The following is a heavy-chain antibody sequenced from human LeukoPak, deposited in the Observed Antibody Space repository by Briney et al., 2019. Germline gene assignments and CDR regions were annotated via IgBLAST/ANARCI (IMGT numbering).Heavy chain of an antibody. CDR2: IYYSGST. CDR1: GGSISSYY. J-gene: IGHJ5*02. D-gene: IGHD6-25*01. Sequence: SETLSLTCTVSGGSISSYYWSWIRQPPGKGLEWIGYIYYSGSTNYNPSLKSRVTVSVDTSKNQFSLKVSSVTAADTAVYYCARSRPSGSSSGRYNWFDPWGQGTLVTVSS. V-gene: IGHV4-59*12. CDR3: ARSRPSGSSSGRYNWFDP.